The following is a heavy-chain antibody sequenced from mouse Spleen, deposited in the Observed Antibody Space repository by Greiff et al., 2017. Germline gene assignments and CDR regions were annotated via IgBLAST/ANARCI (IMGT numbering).Heavy chain of an antibody. J-gene: IGHJ2*01. CDR2: INSNGGST. Sequence: EVKLVESGGGLVQPGGSLKLSCAASGFTFSSYGMSWVRQTPDKRLELVATINSNGGSTYYPDSVKGRFTISRDNAKNTLYLQMSSLKSEDTAMYYCARDKDYYGSPSGFDYWGQGTTLTVSS. CDR3: ARDKDYYGSPSGFDY. V-gene: IGHV5-6-3*01. D-gene: IGHD1-1*01. CDR1: GFTFSSYG.